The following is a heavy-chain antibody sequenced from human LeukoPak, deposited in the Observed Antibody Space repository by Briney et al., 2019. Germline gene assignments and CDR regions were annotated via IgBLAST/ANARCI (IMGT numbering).Heavy chain of an antibody. CDR2: ISYDGSNK. CDR3: ARDLMKLLWFGELFD. CDR1: GFTFSSYA. D-gene: IGHD3-10*01. Sequence: GGSLRLSCAASGFTFSSYAMHWVRQAPGKGLEWVAVISYDGSNKYYADSVKGRFTISRNNSKNTLYLQMNSLRAEDTAVYYCARDLMKLLWFGELFDWGQGTLVTVSS. J-gene: IGHJ4*02. V-gene: IGHV3-30*04.